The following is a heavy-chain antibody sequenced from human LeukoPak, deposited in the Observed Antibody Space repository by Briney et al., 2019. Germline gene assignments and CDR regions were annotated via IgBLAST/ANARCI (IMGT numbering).Heavy chain of an antibody. CDR2: IIPDGSDK. D-gene: IGHD3-16*01. J-gene: IGHJ4*02. CDR3: AKDLPVLHY. CDR1: GFAFSSFS. Sequence: PGGSLRLSCAASGFAFSSFSMHWVRQAPGKGLGHLAFIIPDGSDKYHADSVKGRFTISRDNSRNTLYLQMNGLRGDDTAVYYCAKDLPVLHYWGQGTLVTVSS. V-gene: IGHV3-30*02.